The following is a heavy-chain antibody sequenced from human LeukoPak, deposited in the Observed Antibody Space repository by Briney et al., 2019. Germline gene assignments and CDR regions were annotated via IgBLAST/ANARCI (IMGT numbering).Heavy chain of an antibody. CDR3: ARLSSGGSNWFDP. Sequence: ASVKVSCKASGYTFTGYYMHWVRQAPGQGLEWMGWINPNSGGTNYAQKFQGRVTMTRDTSISTAYMELSRLRSDDTAVYYCARLSSGGSNWFDPWGQGTLVTVSS. J-gene: IGHJ5*02. V-gene: IGHV1-2*02. D-gene: IGHD2-15*01. CDR2: INPNSGGT. CDR1: GYTFTGYY.